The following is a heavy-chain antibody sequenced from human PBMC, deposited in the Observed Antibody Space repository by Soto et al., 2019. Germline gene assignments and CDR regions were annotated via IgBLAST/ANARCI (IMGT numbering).Heavy chain of an antibody. D-gene: IGHD5-12*01. CDR1: GRSFSGYY. J-gene: IGHJ3*02. CDR2: ITHSGST. CDR3: ARELNSGYDNDAFDI. Sequence: QVQLQQWGAGLLKPSETLSLTCAVYGRSFSGYYWSWIRQPPGKGLEWIGEITHSGSTNYNPSLKSRVTISVDTSKNQFSLKLSSVTAADTAVYYCARELNSGYDNDAFDIWGQGTMVTVSS. V-gene: IGHV4-34*01.